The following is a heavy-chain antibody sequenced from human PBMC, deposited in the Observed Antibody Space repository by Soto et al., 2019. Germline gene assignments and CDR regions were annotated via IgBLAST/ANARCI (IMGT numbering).Heavy chain of an antibody. D-gene: IGHD5-12*01. Sequence: PGGSLRLSCAASGFNFSSYAMSWVRQAPGKGLEWVSTIRGSGGSPYHAGSVKGRFTISRDNSKNTLYLQMNSLRAEDTAVYYCAIQDSGYDSPFDSWGQGTLVTVSS. CDR1: GFNFSSYA. CDR3: AIQDSGYDSPFDS. V-gene: IGHV3-23*01. J-gene: IGHJ4*02. CDR2: IRGSGGSP.